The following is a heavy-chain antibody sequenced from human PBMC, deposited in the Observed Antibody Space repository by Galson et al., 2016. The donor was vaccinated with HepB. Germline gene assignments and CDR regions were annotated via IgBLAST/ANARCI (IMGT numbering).Heavy chain of an antibody. D-gene: IGHD1-26*01. CDR3: TRDAMGRGSGSYSAFDY. V-gene: IGHV3-30-3*01. Sequence: SLRLSCAASGLTFRIFTMHWVRQAPGKGLEWVATTSSLGDILYYADSVKGRFTISRDNSNNILSLQMNSLRAEDTAVYYCTRDAMGRGSGSYSAFDYWGQGTLVTVSS. J-gene: IGHJ4*02. CDR2: TSSLGDIL. CDR1: GLTFRIFT.